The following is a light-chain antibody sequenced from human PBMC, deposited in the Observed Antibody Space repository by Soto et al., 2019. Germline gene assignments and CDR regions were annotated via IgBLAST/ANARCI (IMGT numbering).Light chain of an antibody. V-gene: IGLV2-23*02. J-gene: IGLJ1*01. CDR2: EAS. Sequence: QSALTQPASVSGSPGQSITISCTGTSSDVGSYNLVSWYQQHPGKAPKLMIYEASKRPSGVSNRFSGYKSGNTASLTISGLQAEDEADYYCCSYAGSSTVVFGTGTKLTVL. CDR1: SSDVGSYNL. CDR3: CSYAGSSTVV.